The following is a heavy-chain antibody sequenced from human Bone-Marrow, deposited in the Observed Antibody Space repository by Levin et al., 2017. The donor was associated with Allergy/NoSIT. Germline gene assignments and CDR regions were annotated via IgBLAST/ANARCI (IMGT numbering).Heavy chain of an antibody. J-gene: IGHJ5*02. CDR3: TKANQTGAFDI. Sequence: GGSLRLSCAASGFTFDDYAMHWVRQAPGKGLEWVSGVTWNSNTIVYADSVKGRFTISRDNATNSLFLEMNNLRTEDTGFYYCTKANQTGAFDIWGQGILVTVSS. CDR1: GFTFDDYA. CDR2: VTWNSNTI. D-gene: IGHD1-14*01. V-gene: IGHV3-9*01.